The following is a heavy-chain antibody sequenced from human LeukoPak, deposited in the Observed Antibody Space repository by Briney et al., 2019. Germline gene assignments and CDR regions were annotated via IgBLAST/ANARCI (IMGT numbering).Heavy chain of an antibody. V-gene: IGHV3-23*01. J-gene: IGHJ6*02. D-gene: IGHD5-18*01. CDR3: AKYGYSYGGNYYGLDV. CDR2: ISGSGGST. Sequence: GGSLRLSCAASGFTFSSYAMSWVRQSPGKGLEWVSAISGSGGSTYYADSVKGRFTISRDNSKNTLYLQMNSLRAEDTAVYYCAKYGYSYGGNYYGLDVWGQGTTVTVSS. CDR1: GFTFSSYA.